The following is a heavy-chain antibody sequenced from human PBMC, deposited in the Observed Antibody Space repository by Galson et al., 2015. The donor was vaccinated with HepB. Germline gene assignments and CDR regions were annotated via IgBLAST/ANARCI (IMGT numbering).Heavy chain of an antibody. V-gene: IGHV3-30-3*01. CDR2: ISYDGSNK. CDR3: GTMRARPSTWPHDP. Sequence: SLRLSCAASGFTFSSYAMHWVRQAPGKGLEWVAVISYDGSNKYYADSVKGRFTISRDNSKNTLYLQMNSLRAEDTAVYYCGTMRARPSTWPHDPWGQGTLVTVSS. J-gene: IGHJ5*02. D-gene: IGHD6-6*01. CDR1: GFTFSSYA.